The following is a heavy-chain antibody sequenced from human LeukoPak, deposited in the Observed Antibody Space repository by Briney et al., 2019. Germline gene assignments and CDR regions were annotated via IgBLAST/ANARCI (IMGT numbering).Heavy chain of an antibody. CDR2: IQYDGSNK. V-gene: IGHV3-30*12. Sequence: GGSLRLSCAASGLSFSSYGMHWVRQAPGKGLEWVAFIQYDGSNKFYADSVKGRFTISRDNSKNTLYLQMNSLRAEDTAVYYCARDRGYYYFDYWGQGTLVTVSS. J-gene: IGHJ4*02. CDR3: ARDRGYYYFDY. D-gene: IGHD3-3*01. CDR1: GLSFSSYG.